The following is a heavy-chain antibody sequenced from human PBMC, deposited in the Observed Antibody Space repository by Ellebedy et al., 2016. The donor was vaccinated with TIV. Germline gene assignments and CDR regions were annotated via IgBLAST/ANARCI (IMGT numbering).Heavy chain of an antibody. J-gene: IGHJ4*02. CDR1: GFTVSSNY. CDR3: ARGYCSGGSCVLDY. CDR2: IYSGGST. D-gene: IGHD2-15*01. Sequence: PGGSLRLSCAASGFTVSSNYMSWVRQAPGKGLEWVSVIYSGGSTYYADSVKGRFTISRDNSKNTLYLQMNSLRAEDTAVYYCARGYCSGGSCVLDYWGQGTLVTVSS. V-gene: IGHV3-53*01.